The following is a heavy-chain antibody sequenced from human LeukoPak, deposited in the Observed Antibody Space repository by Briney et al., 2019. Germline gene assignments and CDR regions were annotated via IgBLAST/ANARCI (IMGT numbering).Heavy chain of an antibody. CDR1: GYTFTGYY. D-gene: IGHD1-26*01. J-gene: IGHJ6*03. Sequence: VASVKVSCKASGYTFTGYYMHWVRQAPGQGLEWMGWINPNSGGTNYAQKFQGRVTMTRDTSISTAYMELSRLRSDDTAVYYCAKWELLQPGNWGYDYYYMDVWGKGTTVTVSS. V-gene: IGHV1-2*02. CDR2: INPNSGGT. CDR3: AKWELLQPGNWGYDYYYMDV.